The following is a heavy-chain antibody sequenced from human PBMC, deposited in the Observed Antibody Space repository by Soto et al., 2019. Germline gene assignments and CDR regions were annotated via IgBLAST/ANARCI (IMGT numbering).Heavy chain of an antibody. CDR2: INPNSGGT. CDR1: GYTFTGYY. J-gene: IGHJ3*02. D-gene: IGHD3-10*01. CDR3: ARGINYYDSGDDAFDI. Sequence: QVQLVQSGAEVKKPGASVKVSCKASGYTFTGYYMHWVRQAPGQGLEWMGWINPNSGGTNYAQKFQGRVTMTRNTSISTAYMELSSLRSEDTAVYYCARGINYYDSGDDAFDIWGQGTMVTVSS. V-gene: IGHV1-2*02.